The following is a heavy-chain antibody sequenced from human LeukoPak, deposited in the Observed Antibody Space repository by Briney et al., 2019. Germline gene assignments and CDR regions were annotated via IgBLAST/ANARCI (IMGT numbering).Heavy chain of an antibody. CDR3: ARGRITIFGVVISTPQDY. D-gene: IGHD3-3*01. V-gene: IGHV3-48*03. CDR1: GFTFSRYE. J-gene: IGHJ4*02. Sequence: GGSLRLSCAASGFTFSRYEMNWVRQAPGKGLEWVSYISSSGSTIYYADSVKGRFTISRDNAKNSLYLQMNSLRAEDTAVYYCARGRITIFGVVISTPQDYWGQGTLVTVSS. CDR2: ISSSGSTI.